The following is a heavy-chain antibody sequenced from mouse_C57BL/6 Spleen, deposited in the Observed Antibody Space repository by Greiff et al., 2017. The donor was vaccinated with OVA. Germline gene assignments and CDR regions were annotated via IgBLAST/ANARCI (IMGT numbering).Heavy chain of an antibody. J-gene: IGHJ2*01. Sequence: QVQLQQSGAELARPGASVKLSCKASGYTFTSYGISWVKQRTGQGLEWIGEIYPRSGNTYYNEKFKGKATLTADKSSSTAYMELRSLTSEDSAVDFCARGGTTVEIGGYWGQGTTLTVSS. V-gene: IGHV1-81*01. CDR3: ARGGTTVEIGGY. D-gene: IGHD1-1*01. CDR2: IYPRSGNT. CDR1: GYTFTSYG.